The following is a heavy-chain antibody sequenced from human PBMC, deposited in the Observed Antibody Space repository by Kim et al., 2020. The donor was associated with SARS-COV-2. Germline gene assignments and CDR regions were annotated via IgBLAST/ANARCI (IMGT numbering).Heavy chain of an antibody. Sequence: GGSLRLSCAASGFTFSNYYMHWVLQAPGKGLEFVAAIGPNGDATYYANSVKGRFTISRDNSKNALWLQVGSLGPEDMAIYYCVRGYNFAYDFWGQGNLVT. CDR1: GFTFSNYY. D-gene: IGHD5-12*01. CDR2: IGPNGDAT. V-gene: IGHV3-64*01. J-gene: IGHJ4*01. CDR3: VRGYNFAYDF.